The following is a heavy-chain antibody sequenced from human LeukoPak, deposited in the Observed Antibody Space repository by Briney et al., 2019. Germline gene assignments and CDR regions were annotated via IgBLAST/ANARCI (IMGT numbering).Heavy chain of an antibody. CDR2: ISGSGGST. J-gene: IGHJ6*03. D-gene: IGHD3-9*01. CDR3: ASRKTYYGILTGYYYMDV. CDR1: GFTFSSYA. Sequence: PGGSLRLSCAASGFTFSSYAMSWVRQAPGKGLEWVSAISGSGGSTYYADSVKGRFTISRDNSKNTLYLQMNSLRAEDTAVYYCASRKTYYGILTGYYYMDVWGKGTTVTVSS. V-gene: IGHV3-23*01.